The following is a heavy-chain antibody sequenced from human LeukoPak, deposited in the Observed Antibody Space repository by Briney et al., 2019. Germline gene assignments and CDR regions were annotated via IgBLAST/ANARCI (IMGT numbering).Heavy chain of an antibody. CDR3: ARDIRPTVLEIGVLFDY. J-gene: IGHJ4*02. Sequence: SQTLSLTCAISGDSVSSNSAAWNWIRQSPSRGLEWLGRTYYRSKWYNDYAVSVKSRITINPDTSKNQFSLQLNSVTPEDTAVYYCARDIRPTVLEIGVLFDYWGQGTLVTASS. D-gene: IGHD3-3*01. V-gene: IGHV6-1*01. CDR1: GDSVSSNSAA. CDR2: TYYRSKWYN.